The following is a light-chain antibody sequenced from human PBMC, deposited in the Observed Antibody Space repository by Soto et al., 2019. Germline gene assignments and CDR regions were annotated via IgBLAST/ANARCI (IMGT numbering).Light chain of an antibody. Sequence: LTQPPSVSGAPGQRVTISCTGSSSNIGAGYDVHWYQQLPGTAPKLIIYGTTNRPSGVPDRFSGSKSGTSASLVITGLQAEDEADYYCQSYDGTLSGSYVFGIGIKVTVL. CDR1: SSNIGAGYD. CDR3: QSYDGTLSGSYV. V-gene: IGLV1-40*01. CDR2: GTT. J-gene: IGLJ1*01.